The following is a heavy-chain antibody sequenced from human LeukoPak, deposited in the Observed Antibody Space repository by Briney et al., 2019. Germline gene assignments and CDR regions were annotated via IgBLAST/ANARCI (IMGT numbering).Heavy chain of an antibody. J-gene: IGHJ5*02. D-gene: IGHD3-16*01. CDR2: IYYSGST. V-gene: IGHV4-59*01. Sequence: PSETLSLTCTVSGGSISSYYWSWIRQPPGKGLEWIGYIYYSGSTNYNPSLKSRVTISVDTSKNQFSLKLSSVTAADTAVYYCVRDLRGGDWFDPWGQGTLVTVSS. CDR3: VRDLRGGDWFDP. CDR1: GGSISSYY.